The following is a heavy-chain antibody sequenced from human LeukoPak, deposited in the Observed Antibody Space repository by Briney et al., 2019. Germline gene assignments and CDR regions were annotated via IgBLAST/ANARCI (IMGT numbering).Heavy chain of an antibody. CDR2: ISSSGSTI. Sequence: GGSLRLSCAASGFTFSSYKMNWVRQAPGKGLEWVSYISSSGSTIYYADSVKGRFTISRDNAKNSLYLQMNSLRAEDTAVYYCARRSPPPPYYYYYMDVWGKGTTVTISS. CDR1: GFTFSSYK. J-gene: IGHJ6*03. V-gene: IGHV3-48*03. CDR3: ARRSPPPPYYYYYMDV.